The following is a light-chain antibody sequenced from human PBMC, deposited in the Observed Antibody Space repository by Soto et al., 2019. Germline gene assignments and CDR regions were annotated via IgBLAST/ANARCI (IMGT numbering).Light chain of an antibody. Sequence: EIVLTQSPGTLSLSPGERATLSCRASQSVSSSYLVWHQQKPGQAPRLLIYAPSRRATGIPDRFSGSGSGTDFTLTISRLEPEDVAVYYCQPYGSSPWTFGQGTKVEIK. V-gene: IGKV3-20*01. J-gene: IGKJ1*01. CDR3: QPYGSSPWT. CDR2: APS. CDR1: QSVSSSY.